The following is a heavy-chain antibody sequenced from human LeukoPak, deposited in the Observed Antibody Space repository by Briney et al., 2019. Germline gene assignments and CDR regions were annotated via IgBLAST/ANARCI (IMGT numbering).Heavy chain of an antibody. CDR3: AETYDSSGCYPDY. Sequence: SVKVSCKASGGTFSSYAISWVRQAPGQGLEWMGRIIPILGIANYAQKFQGRVTITADKSTSTAYMELSSLRSEDTAVYYCAETYDSSGCYPDYWGQGTLVTVSS. J-gene: IGHJ4*02. V-gene: IGHV1-69*04. CDR2: IIPILGIA. D-gene: IGHD3-22*01. CDR1: GGTFSSYA.